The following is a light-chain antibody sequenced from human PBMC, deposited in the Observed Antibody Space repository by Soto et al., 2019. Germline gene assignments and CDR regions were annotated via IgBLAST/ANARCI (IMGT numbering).Light chain of an antibody. CDR2: YTS. V-gene: IGKV3-11*01. CDR1: QYVGPR. J-gene: IGKJ5*01. Sequence: IVLTQSPATLCSSPGETATLSERDSQYVGPRLAWSQHTPGQAPGVLIYYTSNRATGIPARFSGSGSGTDFSLTISRLEPEDFAVDYCQQYSNSGTFGPGTRLEIK. CDR3: QQYSNSGT.